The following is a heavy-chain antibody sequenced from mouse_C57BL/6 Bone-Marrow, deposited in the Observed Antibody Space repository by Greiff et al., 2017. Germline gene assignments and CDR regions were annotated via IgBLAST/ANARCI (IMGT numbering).Heavy chain of an antibody. CDR1: GYSFTGYY. Sequence: VQLKESGPELVKPGASVKISCKASGYSFTGYYMHWVKQSHGNILDWIGYIYPYNGVSSYNQKFKGKATLTVDKSSSTAYMELRSLTSEDSAVYYCARCKHYGSRRYYCDYWGQGTTLTVSS. D-gene: IGHD1-1*01. J-gene: IGHJ2*01. CDR3: ARCKHYGSRRYYCDY. CDR2: IYPYNGVS. V-gene: IGHV1-31*01.